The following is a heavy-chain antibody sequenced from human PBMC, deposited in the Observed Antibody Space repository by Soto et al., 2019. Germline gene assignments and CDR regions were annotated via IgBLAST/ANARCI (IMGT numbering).Heavy chain of an antibody. D-gene: IGHD1-26*01. CDR3: ARRSPYRGSYYGMDV. V-gene: IGHV5-51*01. CDR2: IYPGDSET. CDR1: GYIFTSSW. Sequence: EALNIFCAGSGYIFTSSWISWVGQMPGHGLEWMGIIYPGDSETRYSPSFQGQVTISADKSISTAYLQWSSLKASDTAMYYCARRSPYRGSYYGMDVWGQGTTVTVSS. J-gene: IGHJ6*02.